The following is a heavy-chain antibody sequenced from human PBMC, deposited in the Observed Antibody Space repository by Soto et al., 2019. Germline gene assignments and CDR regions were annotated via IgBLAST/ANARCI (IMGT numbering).Heavy chain of an antibody. CDR1: GFSLSTSGVG. J-gene: IGHJ4*02. CDR2: IYWDDDK. V-gene: IGHV2-5*02. CDR3: AHRLAASNSGDSEPINSFDY. D-gene: IGHD4-17*01. Sequence: QITLKESGPTLVKPTQTLTLTCTFSGFSLSTSGVGVGWIRQPPGKALEWLALIYWDDDKRYSPSLKSRLTITKDTSKNHVVLTMTNMDPVDTATYYCAHRLAASNSGDSEPINSFDYWGQGTLVTVSS.